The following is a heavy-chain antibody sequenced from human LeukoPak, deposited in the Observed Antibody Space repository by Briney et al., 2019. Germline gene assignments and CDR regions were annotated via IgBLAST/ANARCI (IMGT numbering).Heavy chain of an antibody. J-gene: IGHJ4*02. CDR2: ISGSGGST. Sequence: GGSLRLSCAASGFTFSSYAMSWVRQAPGKGLEWVSAISGSGGSTYYADSVKGRFTISRDNSKNTLYLQMNSLRAEDTAVYYCAKDLDYYDSSGLDYWGQGTLVTVSS. CDR1: GFTFSSYA. D-gene: IGHD3-22*01. V-gene: IGHV3-23*01. CDR3: AKDLDYYDSSGLDY.